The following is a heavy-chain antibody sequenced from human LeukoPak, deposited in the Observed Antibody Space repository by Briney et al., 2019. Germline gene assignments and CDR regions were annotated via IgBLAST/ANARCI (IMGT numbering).Heavy chain of an antibody. CDR2: IYHSGST. CDR1: GGSISSGGYS. J-gene: IGHJ4*02. CDR3: ARGRSGD. Sequence: SQTLSLTCAVSGGSISSGGYSWSWIRQPPGKGLEWIGYIYHSGSTYYNPSLKSRVTMSVDTSKNQFSLKLSSVTAADTAVYYCARGRSGDWGQGTLVTVSS. D-gene: IGHD3-16*02. V-gene: IGHV4-30-2*01.